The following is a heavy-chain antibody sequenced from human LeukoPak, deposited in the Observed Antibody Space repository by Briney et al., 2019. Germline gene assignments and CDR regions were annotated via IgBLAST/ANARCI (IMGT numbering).Heavy chain of an antibody. CDR1: GYTFTGYY. CDR3: ASRGYIAAAVIDY. Sequence: ASVKVSCEASGYTFTGYYMHWVRQAPGQGLEWMGWINPNSGGTNYAQKFQGRVTMTRDTSISTAYMELSRLRSDDTAVYYCASRGYIAAAVIDYWGQGTLVTVSS. D-gene: IGHD6-13*01. V-gene: IGHV1-2*02. J-gene: IGHJ4*02. CDR2: INPNSGGT.